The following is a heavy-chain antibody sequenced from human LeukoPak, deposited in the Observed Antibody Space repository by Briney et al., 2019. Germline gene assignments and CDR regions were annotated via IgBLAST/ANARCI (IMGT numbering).Heavy chain of an antibody. Sequence: GGSLRLSCAASGFTFSSYSMNWVRQAPGKGLEWVSYISSSSSTIYYADSVKGRFTISRDNAKNSLYLQMNSLRAEDTAVYYCAGDWGPHAFDIRGQGTMVTVSS. CDR2: ISSSSSTI. V-gene: IGHV3-48*01. D-gene: IGHD3-16*01. CDR1: GFTFSSYS. J-gene: IGHJ3*02. CDR3: AGDWGPHAFDI.